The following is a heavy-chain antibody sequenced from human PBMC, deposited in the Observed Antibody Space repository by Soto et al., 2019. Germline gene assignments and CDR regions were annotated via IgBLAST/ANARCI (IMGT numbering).Heavy chain of an antibody. V-gene: IGHV4-39*07. CDR1: GGSISSSSYY. CDR3: ARGSVVDYGDSRYMDV. Sequence: SETLSLTCTVSGGSISSSSYYWGWIRQPPGKGLEWIGCIYYSGSTNYNPSLKSRVTISVDTSKNQFSLKLSSVTAADTAVYYCARGSVVDYGDSRYMDVWGKGTTVTVSS. CDR2: IYYSGST. D-gene: IGHD4-17*01. J-gene: IGHJ6*03.